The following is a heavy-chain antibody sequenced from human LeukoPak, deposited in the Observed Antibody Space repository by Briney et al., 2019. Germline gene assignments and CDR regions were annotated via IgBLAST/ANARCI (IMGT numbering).Heavy chain of an antibody. V-gene: IGHV4-59*01. J-gene: IGHJ5*02. Sequence: PSETLSLTCTVSGGSISSYYWSWIRQPPGKGLEWIGYIYYSGSTNHNPSLKSRVTISVDTSKNQFSLKLSSVTAADTAVYYCARRGRDGYSPWGQGTLVTVSS. CDR3: ARRGRDGYSP. CDR1: GGSISSYY. D-gene: IGHD5-24*01. CDR2: IYYSGST.